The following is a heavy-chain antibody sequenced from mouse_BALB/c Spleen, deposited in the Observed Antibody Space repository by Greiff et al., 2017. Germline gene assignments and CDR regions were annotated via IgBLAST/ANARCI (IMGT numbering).Heavy chain of an antibody. CDR2: IEPANGNT. CDR3: AVYRYGWYFDV. V-gene: IGHV14-3*02. D-gene: IGHD2-14*01. CDR1: GFNIKDTY. J-gene: IGHJ1*01. Sequence: VQLQQSGAELVKPGASVKLSCTASGFNIKDTYMHWVKQRPEQGLEWIGRIEPANGNTKYDPKFQGKATITADTSSNTAYLQLSSLTSEDTAVYYCAVYRYGWYFDVWGAGTTVTVSS.